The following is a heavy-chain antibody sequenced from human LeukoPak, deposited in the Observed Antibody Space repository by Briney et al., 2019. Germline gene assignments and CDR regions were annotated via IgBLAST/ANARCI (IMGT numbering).Heavy chain of an antibody. CDR2: IYTSGST. Sequence: PSETLSLTCTVSGGSISSYYRSWLRQPAGKGLEWIGRIYTSGSTDYNPSLKSRVTMSVDTSKNQFSLKLSSVTAADTAVYYCAREVIVGATYDAFDIWGQGTMVTVSS. CDR3: AREVIVGATYDAFDI. J-gene: IGHJ3*02. V-gene: IGHV4-4*07. CDR1: GGSISSYY. D-gene: IGHD1-26*01.